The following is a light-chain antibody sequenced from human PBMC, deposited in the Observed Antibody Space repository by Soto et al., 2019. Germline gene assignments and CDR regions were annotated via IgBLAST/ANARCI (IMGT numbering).Light chain of an antibody. V-gene: IGKV1-39*01. CDR3: QQHYTTPWT. Sequence: DIQMTQSPSSLSESIGDRVTITCRASQTINNYLNWYQQKPGKAPNLLIHSAFTLQSGVPSRFSGSRSETDFTLTLSRLQPEGSAVYFCQQHYTTPWTVGQGTKVEIK. CDR1: QTINNY. J-gene: IGKJ1*01. CDR2: SAF.